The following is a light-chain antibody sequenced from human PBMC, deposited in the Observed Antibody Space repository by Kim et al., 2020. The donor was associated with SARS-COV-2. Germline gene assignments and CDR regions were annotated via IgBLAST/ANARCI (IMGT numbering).Light chain of an antibody. CDR1: SLRSYY. CDR3: NSLDSSGNHWV. Sequence: ALGQTVRITCQGDSLRSYYASWYQQKPVQAPVLVIYGKNNRPSGIPDRFSGSSSGNTASLTITGAQAEDEADYYCNSLDSSGNHWVFGGGTQLTVL. J-gene: IGLJ3*02. V-gene: IGLV3-19*01. CDR2: GKN.